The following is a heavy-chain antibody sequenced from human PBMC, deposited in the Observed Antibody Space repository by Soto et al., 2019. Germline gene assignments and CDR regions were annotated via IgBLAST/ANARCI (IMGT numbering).Heavy chain of an antibody. CDR1: GYTFTGYY. D-gene: IGHD2-2*01. Sequence: ASGKVSCKASGYTFTGYYMHWVRQAPGQGLEWMGWINPNSGGTNYAQKFQGRVTMTRDTSISTAYMELSRLRSDDTAVYYCARLAVVVVPAAMAPNWFDPWGQGTLVTVSS. J-gene: IGHJ5*02. CDR3: ARLAVVVVPAAMAPNWFDP. V-gene: IGHV1-2*02. CDR2: INPNSGGT.